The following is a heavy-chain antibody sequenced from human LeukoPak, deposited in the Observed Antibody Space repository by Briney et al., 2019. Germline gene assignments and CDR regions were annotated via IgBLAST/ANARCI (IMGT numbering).Heavy chain of an antibody. Sequence: EASVKVSCKASGYTFTSYAMNWVRQAPGQGLEWMGWINTNTGNPTYAQGFTGRFVFSLDTSVSTAYLQISSLKAEDTAVYYCASSSLPDAFDIWGQGTMVTVSS. J-gene: IGHJ3*02. V-gene: IGHV7-4-1*02. CDR2: INTNTGNP. CDR1: GYTFTSYA. CDR3: ASSSLPDAFDI.